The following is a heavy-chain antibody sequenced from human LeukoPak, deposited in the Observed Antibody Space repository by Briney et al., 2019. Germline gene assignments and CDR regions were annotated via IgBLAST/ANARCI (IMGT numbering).Heavy chain of an antibody. CDR1: GFTFSSYA. V-gene: IGHV3-23*01. D-gene: IGHD2-2*01. CDR3: AREDVVVVPAALLNGGMDV. CDR2: ISGSGGST. Sequence: GGSLRLSCAASGFTFSSYAISWVRQAPGKGLEWVSAISGSGGSTYYADSVKGRFTISRDNAKNSLYLQMNSLRAEDTAVYYCAREDVVVVPAALLNGGMDVWGQGTTVTVSS. J-gene: IGHJ6*02.